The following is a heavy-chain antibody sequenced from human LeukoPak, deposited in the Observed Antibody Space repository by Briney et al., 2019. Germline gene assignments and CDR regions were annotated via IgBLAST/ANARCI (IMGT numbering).Heavy chain of an antibody. CDR3: TPSSIAARRGAVLGY. Sequence: PGGSLRLSCVASRFQFSSYAMSWVRQAPGKGLEWVSVISGSGGSTYYADSVKGRFTISRDNSKNTLYLQMNSLRAEDTAVYYCTPSSIAARRGAVLGYWGQGTLVTVSS. V-gene: IGHV3-23*01. CDR1: RFQFSSYA. D-gene: IGHD6-6*01. CDR2: ISGSGGST. J-gene: IGHJ4*02.